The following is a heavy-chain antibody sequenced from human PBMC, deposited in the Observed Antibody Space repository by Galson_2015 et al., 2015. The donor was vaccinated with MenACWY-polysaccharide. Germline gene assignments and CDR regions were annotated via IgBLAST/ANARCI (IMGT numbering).Heavy chain of an antibody. V-gene: IGHV3-66*01. CDR2: IYSGGST. D-gene: IGHD6-6*01. CDR1: GFTVSSNY. J-gene: IGHJ1*01. CDR3: ARDFEYSSSSTRAEYFQH. Sequence: LRLSCAASGFTVSSNYMSWVRQAPGKGLEWVSVIYSGGSTYYADSVKGRFTISRDNSKNTLYLQMNSLRAEDTAVYYCARDFEYSSSSTRAEYFQHWGQGTLVTVSS.